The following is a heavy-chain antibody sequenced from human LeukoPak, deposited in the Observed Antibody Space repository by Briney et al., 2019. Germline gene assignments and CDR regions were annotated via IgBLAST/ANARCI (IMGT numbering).Heavy chain of an antibody. V-gene: IGHV3-21*01. Sequence: PGGSLRLSCAASGFTFTSYSMNWVRQAPGKGLEWVSSISGSSKHRYYADSVEGRFTISRDNAKSSLYLQMNSLRAEDTAVYSVTTCYLQHWGQGTLVTVSS. CDR3: TTCYLQH. CDR1: GFTFTSYS. D-gene: IGHD4-17*01. J-gene: IGHJ1*01. CDR2: ISGSSKHR.